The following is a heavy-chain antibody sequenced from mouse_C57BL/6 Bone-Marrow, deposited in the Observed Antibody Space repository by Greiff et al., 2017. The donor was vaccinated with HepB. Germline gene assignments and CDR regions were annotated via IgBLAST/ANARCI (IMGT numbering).Heavy chain of an antibody. CDR3: ARNWLYYAMDY. V-gene: IGHV3-6*01. D-gene: IGHD2-2*01. CDR1: GYSITSGYY. J-gene: IGHJ4*01. CDR2: ISYDGSN. Sequence: LMESGPGLVKPSQSLSLTCSVTGYSITSGYYWNWIRQFPGNKLEWMGYISYDGSNNYNPSLKNRISITRDTSKNQFFLKLNSVTTEDTATYYCARNWLYYAMDYWGQGTSVTVSS.